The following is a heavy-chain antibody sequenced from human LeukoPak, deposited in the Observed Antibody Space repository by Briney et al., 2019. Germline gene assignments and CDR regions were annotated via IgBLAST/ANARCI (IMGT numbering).Heavy chain of an antibody. CDR1: GGSFSGYY. CDR3: ARSLYAVGFDY. Sequence: SETLSLTCAVYGGSFSGYYWSWIRQPPGKGLEWIGEINHSGSTNYNPSLKSRVTISVDTSKNQFSLKPSSVTAADTAVYYCARSLYAVGFDYWGQGTLVTVSS. D-gene: IGHD3-16*01. J-gene: IGHJ4*02. V-gene: IGHV4-34*01. CDR2: INHSGST.